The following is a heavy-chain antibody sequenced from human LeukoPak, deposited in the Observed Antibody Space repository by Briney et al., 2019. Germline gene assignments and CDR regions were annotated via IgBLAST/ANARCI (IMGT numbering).Heavy chain of an antibody. D-gene: IGHD6-19*01. Sequence: SVKVSCKASGGTLSSNAISWVRQAPGQGLEWMGGIIPLFDTTTYAQKFQGRVTITADESTSTAYMELSSLRSEDTAVYYCARGGYSSGWYYFDYWGQGTLVTVSS. V-gene: IGHV1-69*13. CDR1: GGTLSSNA. CDR3: ARGGYSSGWYYFDY. CDR2: IIPLFDTT. J-gene: IGHJ4*02.